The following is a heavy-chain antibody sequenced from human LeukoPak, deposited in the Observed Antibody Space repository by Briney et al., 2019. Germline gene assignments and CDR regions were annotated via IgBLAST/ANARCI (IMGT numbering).Heavy chain of an antibody. CDR1: GFTFSSYG. Sequence: GGSLRLSCAASGFTFSSYGMHWVRQAPGKGLEWAAFISYDGSKKYYADSVKGRFTISRDNSKNTLYLQMNSLRGEDTAVYHYANGRGFDYWGQGTLVTVSS. J-gene: IGHJ4*02. CDR3: ANGRGFDY. V-gene: IGHV3-30*18. CDR2: ISYDGSKK.